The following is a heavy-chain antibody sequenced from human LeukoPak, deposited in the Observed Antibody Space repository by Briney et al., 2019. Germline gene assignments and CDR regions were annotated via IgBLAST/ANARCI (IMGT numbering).Heavy chain of an antibody. D-gene: IGHD1-26*01. CDR1: GGSISSYY. V-gene: IGHV4-4*09. J-gene: IGHJ4*02. Sequence: SETLSLTCTVSGGSISSYYWSWIRQPPGKGLEWIGYIYTSGSTNYNPSLKSRVTISVDTSKNQFSLKLSSVTAADTAVYYCARSVRATSFFFFDYWGQGTLVTVSS. CDR2: IYTSGST. CDR3: ARSVRATSFFFFDY.